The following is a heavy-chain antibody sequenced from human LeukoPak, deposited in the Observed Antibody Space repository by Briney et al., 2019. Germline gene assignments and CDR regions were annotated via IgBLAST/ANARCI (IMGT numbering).Heavy chain of an antibody. CDR3: ARGPAALGFDY. CDR1: GGSISSGSYY. V-gene: IGHV4-61*02. J-gene: IGHJ4*02. D-gene: IGHD6-13*01. CDR2: IYTSGST. Sequence: PSQTLSLTCTVSGGSISSGSYYWSWIWQPAGKGLEWIGRIYTSGSTNYNPSLKSRVTISVDTSKNQFSLKLSSVTAADTAVYYCARGPAALGFDYWGQGTLVTVSS.